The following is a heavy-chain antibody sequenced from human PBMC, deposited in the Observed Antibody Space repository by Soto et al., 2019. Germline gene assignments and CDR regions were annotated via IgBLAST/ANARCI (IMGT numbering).Heavy chain of an antibody. D-gene: IGHD6-19*01. CDR1: GGSISSNFW. CDR2: IYPSGTT. V-gene: IGHV4-4*02. CDR3: ARHVGVPGTRGFDY. J-gene: IGHJ4*02. Sequence: SETLSLTCAVSGGSISSNFWWSWVRQPPGKGLEWIGEIYPSGTTNYNPSLKSRVTISLDKSKNQLSLRLNSVTAADTAVFYCARHVGVPGTRGFDYWGQGTLVTVSS.